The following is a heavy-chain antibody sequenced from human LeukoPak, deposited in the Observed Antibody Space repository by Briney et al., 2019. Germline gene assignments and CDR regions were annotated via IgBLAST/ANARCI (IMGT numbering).Heavy chain of an antibody. J-gene: IGHJ4*02. V-gene: IGHV3-23*01. CDR2: ISGSGGST. D-gene: IGHD5-12*01. Sequence: PGGSLRLSCAASGFTFSSYAMSWVRQAPGKGLEWVSAISGSGGSTYYADSVKGRFTISRDNSKNTLYLQMNSLRAEDTAVYYCAKDHIMGGVGEPTHFDYWGQGTLVTVSS. CDR1: GFTFSSYA. CDR3: AKDHIMGGVGEPTHFDY.